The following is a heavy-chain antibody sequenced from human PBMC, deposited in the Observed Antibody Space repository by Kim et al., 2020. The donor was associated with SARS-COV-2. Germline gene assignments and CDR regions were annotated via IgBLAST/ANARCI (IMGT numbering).Heavy chain of an antibody. D-gene: IGHD2-21*01. CDR3: AKVGSAYCGGSCPIDY. Sequence: VKGRFTIPRDNSKNTVYLQMNSLRAEDTAVYYCAKVGSAYCGGSCPIDYWGQGTLVTVSS. J-gene: IGHJ4*02. V-gene: IGHV3-33*06.